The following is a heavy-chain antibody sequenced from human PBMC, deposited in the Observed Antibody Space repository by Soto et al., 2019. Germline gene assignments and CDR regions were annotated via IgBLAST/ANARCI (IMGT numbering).Heavy chain of an antibody. Sequence: QVRLVESGGGVVRPGESLRISCAASGFTFSERPMHWVRQAPGKGPEWVAAISYDGINDYYADSVKGRFTVSRDNSKNTLFLQMRSLRDEDXXHXXXXXYDSXDGFAVYWGQGTLVTVSS. J-gene: IGHJ4*02. CDR1: GFTFSERP. V-gene: IGHV3-30-3*01. CDR3: XXYDSXDGFAVY. D-gene: IGHD3-22*01. CDR2: ISYDGIND.